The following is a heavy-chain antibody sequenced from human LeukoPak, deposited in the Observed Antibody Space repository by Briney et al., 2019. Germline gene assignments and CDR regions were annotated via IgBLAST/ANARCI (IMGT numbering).Heavy chain of an antibody. V-gene: IGHV1-2*02. CDR2: INPNSGGT. J-gene: IGHJ4*02. D-gene: IGHD4-11*01. Sequence: ASVKVSCKASGYTFTGYYMHWVRQAPGQGLEWMGWINPNSGGTNYAQKFQGRVTMTRDTSISTAYMELSWLRSDDTAVYYCARDSETVTTYFDYWGQGTLVTVSS. CDR3: ARDSETVTTYFDY. CDR1: GYTFTGYY.